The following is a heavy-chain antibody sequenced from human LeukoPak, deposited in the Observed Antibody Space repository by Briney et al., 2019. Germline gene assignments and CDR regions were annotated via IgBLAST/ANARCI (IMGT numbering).Heavy chain of an antibody. Sequence: PGGSLRLSCAASGFIVSSNYMSWVRQAPGKGLEWVSMIYAGGKTYYADAVKGRFTISRDNSENTLYLQMNSLRAEDTAVYYCARDDAGTTVVTPGAFDIWGQGTIVTVSS. CDR1: GFIVSSNY. CDR3: ARDDAGTTVVTPGAFDI. CDR2: IYAGGKT. V-gene: IGHV3-53*01. J-gene: IGHJ3*02. D-gene: IGHD4-23*01.